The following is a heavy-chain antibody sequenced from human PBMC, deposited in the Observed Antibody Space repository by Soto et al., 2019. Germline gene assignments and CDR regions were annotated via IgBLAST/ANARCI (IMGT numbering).Heavy chain of an antibody. Sequence: SETLSLTCTVSGGSISSGGDYWNWIRQHPGKGLEWIGYIYYTGSTYYNPSLKSRVTISLDTSKNQFFLNLYSVTAADTAVYYCATSPSREAAPDGDWFDPWGQGTLVTVSS. CDR3: ATSPSREAAPDGDWFDP. CDR1: GGSISSGGDY. CDR2: IYYTGST. J-gene: IGHJ5*02. D-gene: IGHD6-13*01. V-gene: IGHV4-31*03.